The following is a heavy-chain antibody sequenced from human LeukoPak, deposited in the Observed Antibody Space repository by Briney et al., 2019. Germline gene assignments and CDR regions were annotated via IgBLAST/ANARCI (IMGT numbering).Heavy chain of an antibody. V-gene: IGHV4-34*01. D-gene: IGHD3-22*01. CDR1: GGSFSGYY. CDR3: AREREDYYDSSGYSRDFWYFDL. Sequence: SKTLSLTCAVYGGSFSGYYWSWIRQPPGKGLEWIGEINHSGSTNYNPSLKSRVTISVDTSKNQFSLKLSSVTAADTAVYYCAREREDYYDSSGYSRDFWYFDLWGRGTLVTVSS. J-gene: IGHJ2*01. CDR2: INHSGST.